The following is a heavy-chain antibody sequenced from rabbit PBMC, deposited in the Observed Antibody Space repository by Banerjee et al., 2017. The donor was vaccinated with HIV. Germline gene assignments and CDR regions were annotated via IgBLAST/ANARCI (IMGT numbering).Heavy chain of an antibody. CDR3: ARGGTGDYTATNFNL. J-gene: IGHJ4*01. Sequence: QEQLEESGGDLVKPEGSLTLTCTASAFSFSNKYVMCWVRQAPGKGLEWIACIYAASSGSTWYASWAKGRFTISKTSSTTVTLQMTSLTAADTATYFCARGGTGDYTATNFNLWGPGTLVTVS. CDR1: AFSFSNKYV. V-gene: IGHV1S45*01. D-gene: IGHD8-1*01. CDR2: IYAASSGST.